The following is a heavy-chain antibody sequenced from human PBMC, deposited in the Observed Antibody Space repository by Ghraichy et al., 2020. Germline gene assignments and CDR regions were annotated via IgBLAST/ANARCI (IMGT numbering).Heavy chain of an antibody. CDR2: ISYDGSNK. CDR3: AKDLQTYYGGNSVDP. V-gene: IGHV3-30*18. D-gene: IGHD4-23*01. Sequence: GESLNISCAASGFTFSSYGMHWVRQAPGKGLEWVAVISYDGSNKYYADSVKGRFTISRDNSKNTLYLQMNSLRAEDTAVYYCAKDLQTYYGGNSVDPWGQGTLVTVSP. J-gene: IGHJ5*02. CDR1: GFTFSSYG.